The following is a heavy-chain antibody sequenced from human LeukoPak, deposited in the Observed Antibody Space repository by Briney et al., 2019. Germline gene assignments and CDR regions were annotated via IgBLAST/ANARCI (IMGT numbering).Heavy chain of an antibody. CDR1: GFTFSSSG. Sequence: GGSLTLSCAASGFTFSSSGMHWVRQAPGKGLEWVAFIRNDGSKKYYGDSVKGRFTISRDNSKNTLDLQMNSLRGEDTAEYYCAKGYAYSMDVWGQGTTVTVSS. CDR3: AKGYAYSMDV. CDR2: IRNDGSKK. V-gene: IGHV3-30*02. J-gene: IGHJ6*02. D-gene: IGHD2-8*01.